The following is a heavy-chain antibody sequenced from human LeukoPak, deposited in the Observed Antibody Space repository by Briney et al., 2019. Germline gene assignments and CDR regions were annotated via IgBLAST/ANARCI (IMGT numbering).Heavy chain of an antibody. Sequence: SETLSLTCTVSGGSLRSSSYYWGWIRQPPGKGLEWIGSIYYSGSTYYNPSLKSRVTISVDTSKNQFSLKLSSVTAADTAVYYCARDSQDAIDAFDIWGQGTMVTVSS. CDR2: IYYSGST. CDR3: ARDSQDAIDAFDI. J-gene: IGHJ3*02. V-gene: IGHV4-39*07. CDR1: GGSLRSSSYY. D-gene: IGHD2-8*01.